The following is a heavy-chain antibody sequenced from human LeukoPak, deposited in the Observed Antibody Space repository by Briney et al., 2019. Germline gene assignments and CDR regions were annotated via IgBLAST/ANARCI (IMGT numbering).Heavy chain of an antibody. D-gene: IGHD3-22*01. J-gene: IGHJ6*02. V-gene: IGHV4-34*01. CDR3: ARSMMVLPHYYGMDV. CDR1: GGSFSHYY. Sequence: SETLSLTCAVDGGSFSHYYWSWIRQPPGKGLEWVGEINDSGSTHYNPPLKSRVTISVDTSKNQFSLKLSSVTAADTAVYYCARSMMVLPHYYGMDVWGQGTTVTVSS. CDR2: INDSGST.